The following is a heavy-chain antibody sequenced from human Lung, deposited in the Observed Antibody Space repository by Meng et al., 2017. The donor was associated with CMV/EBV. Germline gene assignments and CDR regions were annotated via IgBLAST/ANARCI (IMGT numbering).Heavy chain of an antibody. V-gene: IGHV3-11*04. J-gene: IGHJ6*02. Sequence: GGSLRLXCAASGFTFSDYYMSWIRQAPGKGLEWVSYISSSGSTIYYADSVKGRFTISRDNAKNSLYLQMNSLRAEDTAVYYCAKDMTTTYYYYGMDVWGQGXTVTVSS. CDR3: AKDMTTTYYYYGMDV. CDR1: GFTFSDYY. CDR2: ISSSGSTI. D-gene: IGHD4-11*01.